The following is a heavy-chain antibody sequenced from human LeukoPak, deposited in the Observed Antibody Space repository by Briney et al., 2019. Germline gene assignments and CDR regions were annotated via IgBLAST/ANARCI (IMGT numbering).Heavy chain of an antibody. CDR2: IYHSGST. CDR3: ATRELGYYYYGMDV. CDR1: GGSISSGGYY. D-gene: IGHD7-27*01. V-gene: IGHV4-30-2*02. Sequence: SQTLSLTCTVSGGSISSGGYYWSWIRQPPGKGLEWIGYIYHSGSTYYNPSLKSRVTISVDTSKNQFSLKLSSVTAADTAVYYCATRELGYYYYGMDVWGQGTTVTVSS. J-gene: IGHJ6*02.